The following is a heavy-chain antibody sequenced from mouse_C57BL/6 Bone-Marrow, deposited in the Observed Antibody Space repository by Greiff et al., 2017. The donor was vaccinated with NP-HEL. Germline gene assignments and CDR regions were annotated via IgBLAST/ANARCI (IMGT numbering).Heavy chain of an antibody. CDR2: ISNGGGST. J-gene: IGHJ1*03. Sequence: EVMLVESGGGLVQPGGSLKLSCAASGFTFSDYYMYWVRQTPEKRLEWVPYISNGGGSTYYPDTVKGRFTISRDNAKNTLYLQMSRLKSEDTAMYYCARHDYGSSYGYFDVWGTGTTVTVSS. CDR3: ARHDYGSSYGYFDV. D-gene: IGHD1-1*01. V-gene: IGHV5-12*01. CDR1: GFTFSDYY.